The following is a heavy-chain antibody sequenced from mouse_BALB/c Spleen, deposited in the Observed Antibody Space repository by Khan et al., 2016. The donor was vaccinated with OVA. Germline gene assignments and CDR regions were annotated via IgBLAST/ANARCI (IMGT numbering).Heavy chain of an antibody. CDR2: MIYTGYT. D-gene: IGHD2-14*01. V-gene: IGHV3-8*02. Sequence: EVQLQESGPSLVKPSQTLSLTCSVTGDSITSGYWSWIRKFPGNKLEYMGYMIYTGYTDYNPSLKSRIAITRHTSKNQYYLQLNSMTAEDTDTYYCARSTYRYAFAYWSQGTLVTVSA. J-gene: IGHJ3*01. CDR1: GDSITSGY. CDR3: ARSTYRYAFAY.